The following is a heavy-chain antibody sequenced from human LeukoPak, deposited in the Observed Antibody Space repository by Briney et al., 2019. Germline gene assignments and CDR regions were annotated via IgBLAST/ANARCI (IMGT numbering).Heavy chain of an antibody. J-gene: IGHJ4*02. CDR2: VKSKSAGETT. CDR3: WGSGSYYRDF. D-gene: IGHD3-10*01. Sequence: GGSLRLSCAASGLSISNDWMSWVRQAPGQGLEWVARVKSKSAGETTDYAAPVKGRFTISRDDSKNTLYLQMNSLKTDYCTLIQGWGSGSYYRDFWGQGTLVTVSS. V-gene: IGHV3-15*01. CDR1: GLSISNDW.